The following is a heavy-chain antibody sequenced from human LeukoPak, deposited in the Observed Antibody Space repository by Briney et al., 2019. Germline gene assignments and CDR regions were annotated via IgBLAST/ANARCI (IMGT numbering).Heavy chain of an antibody. Sequence: ASVKVSCKASGGTFSSYAISWVRQAPGKGLEWMGGFDPEDGETIYAQKFQGRVTMTEDTSTDTAYMELSSLRSEDTAVYYCATAAVGATLYYFDYWGQGTLVTVSS. CDR1: GGTFSSYA. J-gene: IGHJ4*02. CDR3: ATAAVGATLYYFDY. V-gene: IGHV1-24*01. D-gene: IGHD1-26*01. CDR2: FDPEDGET.